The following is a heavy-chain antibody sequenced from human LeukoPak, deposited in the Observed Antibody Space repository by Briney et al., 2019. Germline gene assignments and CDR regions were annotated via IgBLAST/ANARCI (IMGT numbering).Heavy chain of an antibody. J-gene: IGHJ4*02. CDR1: GFNNNSYS. CDR2: IVGDART. V-gene: IGHV3-23*01. CDR3: AKGNTHWELYDY. Sequence: GGSLRLSCAASGFNNNSYSMSWVRQAPGKGLEWVSAIVGDARTFYTDSVKGRFTISRDNPKDTLYLQMNSLRAEDTAIYYCAKGNTHWELYDYWGQGTLVTVSS. D-gene: IGHD4-23*01.